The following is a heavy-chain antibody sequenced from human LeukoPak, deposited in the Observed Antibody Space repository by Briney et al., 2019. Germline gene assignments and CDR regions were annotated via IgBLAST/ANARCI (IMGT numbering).Heavy chain of an antibody. Sequence: GGSLRLSCAASGFTFSSYGMHWVRQAPGKGLEWVAVISYDGSNKYYADSVKGRFTISRDNSKNTLYLQMNSLRAEDTAVYYCAKEMSYCSSTSCRNYYYYGMDVWGQGTTVTVSS. CDR3: AKEMSYCSSTSCRNYYYYGMDV. D-gene: IGHD2-2*01. V-gene: IGHV3-30*18. CDR2: ISYDGSNK. J-gene: IGHJ6*02. CDR1: GFTFSSYG.